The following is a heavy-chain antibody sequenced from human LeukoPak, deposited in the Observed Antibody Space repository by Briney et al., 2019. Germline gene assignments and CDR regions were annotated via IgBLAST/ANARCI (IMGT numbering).Heavy chain of an antibody. V-gene: IGHV5-51*01. D-gene: IGHD6-19*01. CDR2: IYPGDSEA. J-gene: IGHJ3*01. CDR1: GYSFTSYW. CDR3: ARCKAVAGTINAFDF. Sequence: GESLKISCKGPGYSFTSYWIGWVRQMPGKDVEWMGIIYPGDSEARYSPSFRGQVTISADKSINTAYLQWSSLKASDTAMYYCARCKAVAGTINAFDFWGQGTMVTVSS.